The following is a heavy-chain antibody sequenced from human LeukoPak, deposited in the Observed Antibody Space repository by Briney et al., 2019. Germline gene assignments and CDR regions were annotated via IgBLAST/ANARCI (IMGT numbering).Heavy chain of an antibody. Sequence: GASVKVSCKASGYTFTSSDINWVRQATGQGLEWMGWMNPNSGNTGYAQKFQGRVTLTRDTSISTAYMELTSLRSEDTAVYYCARTLCRLNHYGDSAADSWGQGTLVTVSS. CDR3: ARTLCRLNHYGDSAADS. CDR1: GYTFTSSD. J-gene: IGHJ4*02. CDR2: MNPNSGNT. D-gene: IGHD4-17*01. V-gene: IGHV1-8*01.